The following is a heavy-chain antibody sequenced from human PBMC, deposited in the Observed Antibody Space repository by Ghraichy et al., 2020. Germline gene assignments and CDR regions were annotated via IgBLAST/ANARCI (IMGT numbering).Heavy chain of an antibody. CDR1: GFTFSSHG. CDR3: FESDGD. CDR2: MSYDGNTK. J-gene: IGHJ4*02. D-gene: IGHD2-21*01. Sequence: GGSLNISCGASGFTFSSHGMHWVRQAPGKGLEWVAVMSYDGNTKYYADSVKGRFTISRDNSKSTLYLQMNSLRAEDTAVYYCFESDGDWGQGTLVTVSS. V-gene: IGHV3-30*03.